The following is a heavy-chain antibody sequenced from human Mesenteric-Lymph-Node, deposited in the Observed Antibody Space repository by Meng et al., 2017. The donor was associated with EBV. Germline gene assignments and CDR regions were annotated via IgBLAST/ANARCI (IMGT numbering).Heavy chain of an antibody. D-gene: IGHD1-26*01. CDR3: ARLIVGSLSTFDY. CDR2: INHSGST. V-gene: IGHV4-34*01. CDR1: GGSFSNHY. J-gene: IGHJ4*02. Sequence: QMQLQQWGAGLLKPSEPLSLTCAFYGGSFSNHYWSWIRQPPGKGLEWIGEINHSGSTSYNPSLKSRVTISVDTAKNQFSLKMSSVTAADTAVYYCARLIVGSLSTFDYWGQGALVTVSS.